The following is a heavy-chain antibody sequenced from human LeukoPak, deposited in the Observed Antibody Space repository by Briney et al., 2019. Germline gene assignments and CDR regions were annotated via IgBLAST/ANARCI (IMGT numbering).Heavy chain of an antibody. J-gene: IGHJ4*02. CDR2: INPSGGST. CDR3: ARDLGVAAIRD. V-gene: IGHV1-46*01. Sequence: ASVKVSCKASGYTFTSYYMHWVRQAPGQGLEWMGIINPSGGSTGYAQKFQGRGTMTTDTSTSTVYMELSSLRSEDTAVYYCARDLGVAAIRDWGQGTLVTVSS. D-gene: IGHD6-13*01. CDR1: GYTFTSYY.